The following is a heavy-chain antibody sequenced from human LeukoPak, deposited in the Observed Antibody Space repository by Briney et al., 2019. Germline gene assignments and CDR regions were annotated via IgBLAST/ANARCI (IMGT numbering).Heavy chain of an antibody. J-gene: IGHJ4*02. CDR2: INHSGST. Sequence: GSLRLSCAASGFTFSSYSMNWVRQAPGKGLEWIGEINHSGSTNYNPSLKSRVTISVDTSKNQFSLKLSSVTAADTAVYYCARALKGPTPYYFDYWGQGTLVTVSS. CDR1: GFTFSSYS. V-gene: IGHV4-34*01. CDR3: ARALKGPTPYYFDY.